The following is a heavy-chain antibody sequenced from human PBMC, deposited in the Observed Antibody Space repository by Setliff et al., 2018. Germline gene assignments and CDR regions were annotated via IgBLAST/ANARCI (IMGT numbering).Heavy chain of an antibody. CDR1: GGSISDYY. D-gene: IGHD2-8*02. V-gene: IGHV4-34*01. Sequence: LSLTCTVSGGSISDYYWSWIRQPAGKGLEWIGHINHSGSTNYNPSLKSRVTISVDTSKNQFSLKLSSVTAADTALYYCTVYNTGSSKDHYWGQGTPVTVSS. J-gene: IGHJ4*02. CDR2: INHSGST. CDR3: TVYNTGSSKDHY.